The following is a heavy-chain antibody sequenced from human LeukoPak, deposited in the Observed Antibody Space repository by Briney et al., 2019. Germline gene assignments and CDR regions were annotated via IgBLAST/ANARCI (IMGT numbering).Heavy chain of an antibody. Sequence: GGSLRLSCAASGFIFTDYGMHWVRQASGKGLEWVASVRYDGSETESADSVKGRFTISRDNSKNTLYLQMNSLRAEDTAVYYCAKRGSSWLARHFDYWGQGTLVTVSS. CDR2: VRYDGSET. V-gene: IGHV3-30*02. J-gene: IGHJ4*02. CDR3: AKRGSSWLARHFDY. CDR1: GFIFTDYG. D-gene: IGHD6-13*01.